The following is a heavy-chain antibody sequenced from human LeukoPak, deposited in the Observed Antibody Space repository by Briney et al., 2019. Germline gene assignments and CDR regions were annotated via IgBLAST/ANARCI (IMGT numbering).Heavy chain of an antibody. CDR2: INTDGSTT. CDR3: VKESGYDVDLEY. D-gene: IGHD5-12*01. Sequence: PGGSLRVSCAGSGFTFITYWMHWVRQARGGGLVWVSGINTDGSTTSYADSVKGRFSISRGNAKNTVYLQMSSLRAEDTAVYYCVKESGYDVDLEYWGQGALVTVSS. V-gene: IGHV3-74*01. CDR1: GFTFITYW. J-gene: IGHJ4*02.